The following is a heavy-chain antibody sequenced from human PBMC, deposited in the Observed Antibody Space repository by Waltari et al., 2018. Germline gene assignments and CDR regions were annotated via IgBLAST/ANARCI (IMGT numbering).Heavy chain of an antibody. CDR3: ARDLERSYYYDSSGSLFDY. V-gene: IGHV7-4-1*02. CDR1: GYTFTSYA. CDR2: INTNTGNP. Sequence: QVQLVQSGSELKKPGASVKVSCKASGYTFTSYAMNWVRQAPGQGIEWMGWINTNTGNPTYAQGFTGRFVFSLDTSVSTAYLQISSLKAEDTAVYYCARDLERSYYYDSSGSLFDYWGQGTLVTVSS. D-gene: IGHD3-22*01. J-gene: IGHJ4*02.